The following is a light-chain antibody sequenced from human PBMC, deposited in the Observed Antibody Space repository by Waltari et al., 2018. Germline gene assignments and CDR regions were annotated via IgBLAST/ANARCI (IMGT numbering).Light chain of an antibody. CDR3: QQYNDWPPLT. CDR1: QSVISF. Sequence: EVVMTQSPATLSLSPGERATLSCRANQSVISFLAWYQQNPGQAPRLLIYGASTRATGIPARFSGSGSGTEFTLTISSLQSEDFAVYYCQQYNDWPPLTFGGGTKVEIK. V-gene: IGKV3-15*01. CDR2: GAS. J-gene: IGKJ4*01.